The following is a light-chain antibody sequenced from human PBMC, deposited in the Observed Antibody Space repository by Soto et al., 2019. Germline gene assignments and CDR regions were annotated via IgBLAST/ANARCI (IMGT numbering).Light chain of an antibody. J-gene: IGKJ3*01. CDR2: GAS. CDR1: ETISSN. V-gene: IGKV3D-15*01. Sequence: EIMMTQSPATLSVSPGERVTLSCRATETISSNLAWYQQRPGQAPRLLIYGASIRATGVPARFSGSGSGSEFTLTIRSLQSDDFGIYYCQHFKTWHPTVTFGPGTKVYLK. CDR3: QHFKTWHPTVT.